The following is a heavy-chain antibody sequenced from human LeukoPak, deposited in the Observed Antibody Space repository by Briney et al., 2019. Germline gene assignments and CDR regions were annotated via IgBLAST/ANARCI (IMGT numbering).Heavy chain of an antibody. D-gene: IGHD2-15*01. CDR2: IYYSGST. CDR3: ARVPLNCSGGSCYNYGMDV. V-gene: IGHV4-59*12. J-gene: IGHJ6*02. Sequence: SETLSLTCTVSGGSISSYYWSWIRQPPGKGLEWIGYIYYSGSTNYNPSLKSRVTISVDTSKNQFSLKLSSMTAADTAVYYCARVPLNCSGGSCYNYGMDVWGQGTTVTVSS. CDR1: GGSISSYY.